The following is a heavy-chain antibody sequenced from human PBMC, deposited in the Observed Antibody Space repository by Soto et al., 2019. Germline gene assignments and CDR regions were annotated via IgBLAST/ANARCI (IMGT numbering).Heavy chain of an antibody. Sequence: EVQVVESGGGFVEPGGSLRLSCAVSSFTFSDAWLSWVRQAPGKGLEWVGRIRSKANGETTHYAAAVRGRFTISRDDSRDTLFLQMNSLNIEDTAVYYCTTDEGDADSFYTVDFWGQRILVTVSS. CDR2: IRSKANGETT. CDR1: SFTFSDAW. V-gene: IGHV3-15*06. J-gene: IGHJ4*02. CDR3: TTDEGDADSFYTVDF. D-gene: IGHD2-2*02.